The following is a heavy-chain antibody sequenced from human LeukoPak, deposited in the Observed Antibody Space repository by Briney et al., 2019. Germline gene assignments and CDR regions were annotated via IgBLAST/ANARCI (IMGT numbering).Heavy chain of an antibody. D-gene: IGHD3-10*01. CDR3: ARGAWFGEFYPPYYYYYGMDV. CDR1: GFTFSSYG. J-gene: IGHJ6*02. Sequence: GGSLRLSCAASGFTFSSYGMHWVRQAPGKGLEWVAVIWYDGSNKYYADSVKGRFTISRDNSKNTLYLQMNSLRAEDTAVYYCARGAWFGEFYPPYYYYYGMDVWGQGTTVTVSS. CDR2: IWYDGSNK. V-gene: IGHV3-33*01.